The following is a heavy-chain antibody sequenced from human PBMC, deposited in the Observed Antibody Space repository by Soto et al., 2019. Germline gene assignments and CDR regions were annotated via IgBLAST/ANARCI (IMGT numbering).Heavy chain of an antibody. J-gene: IGHJ6*02. D-gene: IGHD2-2*01. Sequence: GGSLRLSCAASGFTFSNYAMTWIRQAPGKGLEWVSAISGSADSTYYADSLKGRFTIFRDNSKKTLYLQMNSLRAEDTAVYSCAKTLCSSTSCYDPSYYYGMDVWGQGTTVTVSS. CDR3: AKTLCSSTSCYDPSYYYGMDV. CDR1: GFTFSNYA. CDR2: ISGSADST. V-gene: IGHV3-23*01.